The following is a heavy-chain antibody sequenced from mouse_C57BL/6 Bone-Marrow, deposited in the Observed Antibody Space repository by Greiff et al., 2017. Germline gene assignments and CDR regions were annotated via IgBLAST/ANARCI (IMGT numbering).Heavy chain of an antibody. D-gene: IGHD1-1*01. J-gene: IGHJ2*01. Sequence: QVQLQQPGAELVKPGASVKLSCKASGYTFTSYWMHWVKQRPGPGLEWIGMIHPTSGSTNYNEKFTSKATLTVDKSSSTAYMQLSSLTSEDSAVYYCASHYYGSSYWGQGTTLTVSS. CDR1: GYTFTSYW. CDR3: ASHYYGSSY. CDR2: IHPTSGST. V-gene: IGHV1-64*01.